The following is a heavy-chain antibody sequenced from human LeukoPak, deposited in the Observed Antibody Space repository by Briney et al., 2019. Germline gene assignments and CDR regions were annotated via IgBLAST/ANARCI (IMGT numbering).Heavy chain of an antibody. CDR1: GYTFTIYG. Sequence: GASVRVSFTASGYTFTIYGISWGRQAPGQGVERMGWISAYNGKTNYTQKVQGRVTISTDTYTSTAYMELRSLISADTAVYYCARTCYDSSGYYYKHWGQGTLVTVSS. V-gene: IGHV1-18*01. CDR3: ARTCYDSSGYYYKH. D-gene: IGHD3-22*01. CDR2: ISAYNGKT. J-gene: IGHJ1*01.